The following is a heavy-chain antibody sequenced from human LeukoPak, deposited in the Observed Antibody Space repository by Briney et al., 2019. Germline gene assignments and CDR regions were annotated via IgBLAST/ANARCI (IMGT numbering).Heavy chain of an antibody. CDR1: GGTFSSYA. CDR2: IIPILGIA. V-gene: IGHV1-69*04. Sequence: SVKVSCKASGGTFSSYAISWVRQAPGQGLEWMGRIIPILGIANYAQKFQGRATITADKSTSTAYMELSSLRSEDTAVYYCARENEGATTPFDYWGQGTLVTVSS. CDR3: ARENEGATTPFDY. J-gene: IGHJ4*02. D-gene: IGHD1-26*01.